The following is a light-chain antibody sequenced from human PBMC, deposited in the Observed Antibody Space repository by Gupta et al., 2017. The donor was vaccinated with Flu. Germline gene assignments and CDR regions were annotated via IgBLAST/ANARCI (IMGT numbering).Light chain of an antibody. CDR2: WAS. CDR3: QQYYGSPYS. V-gene: IGKV4-1*01. CDR1: QSIYFSSDKKSY. J-gene: IGKJ2*03. Sequence: DIAMAHSPDSLSVSLGERAAISCKSSQSIYFSSDKKSYVAWYQVKPGQAPKLLIYWASTRESGVPDRFSGSGSGTDFTLTISSLQTEDVAIYYCQQYYGSPYSFGQGTKVEIK.